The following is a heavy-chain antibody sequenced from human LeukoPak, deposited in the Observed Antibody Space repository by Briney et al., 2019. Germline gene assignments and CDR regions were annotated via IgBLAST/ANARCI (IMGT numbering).Heavy chain of an antibody. CDR2: IKSKTDGGTT. D-gene: IGHD6-19*01. Sequence: PGGSLRLSCAASGFIFSNAWMSWVRQAPGKGLEWVGRIKSKTDGGTTDYSAAVKCRFTISRDDSTNTLYLQMNSLKTEDTAVYYCTTDLVPIAVAATHGYWGQGTLVTVSS. V-gene: IGHV3-15*01. J-gene: IGHJ4*02. CDR1: GFIFSNAW. CDR3: TTDLVPIAVAATHGY.